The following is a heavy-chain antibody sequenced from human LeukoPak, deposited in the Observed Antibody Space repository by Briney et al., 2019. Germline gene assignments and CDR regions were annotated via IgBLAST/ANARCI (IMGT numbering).Heavy chain of an antibody. V-gene: IGHV3-48*03. Sequence: PGGSLRLSCAASGFTFSSYEMNWVRQAPGKGLEWVSYISSSGSTIYYADSVKGRFTISRDNAKNSLYLQMNSLRAEDTAVYYCARVRNGVSMPSFDYWGQGTLVTVSS. D-gene: IGHD2-2*01. J-gene: IGHJ4*02. CDR1: GFTFSSYE. CDR2: ISSSGSTI. CDR3: ARVRNGVSMPSFDY.